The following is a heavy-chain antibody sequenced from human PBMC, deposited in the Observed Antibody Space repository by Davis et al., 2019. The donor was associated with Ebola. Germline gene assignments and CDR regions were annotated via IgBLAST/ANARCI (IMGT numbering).Heavy chain of an antibody. CDR1: GSTFSSYA. CDR2: IIPIFGTA. D-gene: IGHD6-13*01. J-gene: IGHJ6*02. CDR3: ARDSETLGSWYYYYGMDV. Sequence: AASVKVSCKASGSTFSSYAISWVRQAPGQGLEWMGGIIPIFGTANYEQKFQGRVTITRDTSASTAYMELSSLRSEDTAVYYCARDSETLGSWYYYYGMDVWGQGTTVTVSS. V-gene: IGHV1-69*05.